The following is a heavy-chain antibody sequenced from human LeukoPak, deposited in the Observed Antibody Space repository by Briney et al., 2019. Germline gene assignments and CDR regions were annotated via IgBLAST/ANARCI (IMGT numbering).Heavy chain of an antibody. Sequence: GGSLRLSCAASGFTFSSYGMHWVRQAPGKGLEWVSLISYDGSDKYYADSVKGRFTISRDNSKNTLYLQMNSLRAEDTALYYCAKTEVSGPMVRGVYWGYWGQGTLVTVSS. CDR1: GFTFSSYG. CDR3: AKTEVSGPMVRGVYWGY. D-gene: IGHD3-10*01. J-gene: IGHJ4*02. CDR2: ISYDGSDK. V-gene: IGHV3-30*18.